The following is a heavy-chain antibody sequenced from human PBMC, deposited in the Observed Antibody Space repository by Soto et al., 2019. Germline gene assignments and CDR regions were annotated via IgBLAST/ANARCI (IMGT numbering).Heavy chain of an antibody. CDR3: ASATDTAMAPPGT. V-gene: IGHV3-33*08. CDR1: GFTCSTYG. Sequence: GGSLRLSCGASGFTCSTYGMHWVRQAPGKGLEWVAVIWYDGGIKYYADSVKGRFTISRDNSKNTLYLQMNSLRDEDTAVYYCASATDTAMAPPGTWGQGTPVTVSS. D-gene: IGHD5-18*01. CDR2: IWYDGGIK. J-gene: IGHJ5*02.